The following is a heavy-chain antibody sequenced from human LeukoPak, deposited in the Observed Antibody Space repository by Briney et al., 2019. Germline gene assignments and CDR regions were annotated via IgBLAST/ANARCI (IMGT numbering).Heavy chain of an antibody. CDR2: ISYSGST. J-gene: IGHJ4*02. Sequence: SETLSLTCTVSGGSISSYYWSWIRQPPGKGLEWIGYISYSGSTDSNPSLKSRVTISVDTSKNQISLKLSSVTAADTAVHYCARTYCRGGSCHFDYWGQGTLVTVSS. D-gene: IGHD2-15*01. CDR1: GGSISSYY. CDR3: ARTYCRGGSCHFDY. V-gene: IGHV4-59*08.